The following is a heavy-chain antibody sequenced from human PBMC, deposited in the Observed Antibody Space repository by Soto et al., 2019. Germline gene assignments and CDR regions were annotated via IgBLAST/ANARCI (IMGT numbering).Heavy chain of an antibody. D-gene: IGHD1-26*01. CDR3: ASGVGSSFDP. V-gene: IGHV4-31*03. J-gene: IGHJ5*02. Sequence: QVQLQESGPGLVKPSQTLSLTCSVSGGFISSSGYYWSWIRQHPGKGLEWIGYMYYGGSTYYNPSLKSRVTISRDTSKNQFSLKLSSVTAADTAVYYCASGVGSSFDPWGQGTLVTVSS. CDR2: MYYGGST. CDR1: GGFISSSGYY.